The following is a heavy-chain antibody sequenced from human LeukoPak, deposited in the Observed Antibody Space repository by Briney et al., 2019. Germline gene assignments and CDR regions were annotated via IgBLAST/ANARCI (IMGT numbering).Heavy chain of an antibody. V-gene: IGHV3-48*03. CDR2: ISSSGSTI. Sequence: GGTLSLSCAASGFTFSSYEMNWVRQAPPKGLGWVSYISSSGSTIYYADSVKGRFTISRDNAKNSLSLQMNSLRAEDTAVYYCAELGITMIGGVWGKGTTVTISS. J-gene: IGHJ6*04. D-gene: IGHD3-10*02. CDR1: GFTFSSYE. CDR3: AELGITMIGGV.